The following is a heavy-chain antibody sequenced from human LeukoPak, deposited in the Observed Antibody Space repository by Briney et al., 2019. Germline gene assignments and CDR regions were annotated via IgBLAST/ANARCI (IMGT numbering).Heavy chain of an antibody. CDR2: IYTSGST. Sequence: SETLSLTCTVSGGSISSYYWSWIRQPAGKGLEWIGRIYTSGSTNYNPSLKSRVTMSVDTSKNQFSLKLSSVTAADTAVYYCARSTDLFLVAAQFDYWGQGTLVTVSS. CDR3: ARSTDLFLVAAQFDY. D-gene: IGHD6-13*01. J-gene: IGHJ4*02. CDR1: GGSISSYY. V-gene: IGHV4-4*07.